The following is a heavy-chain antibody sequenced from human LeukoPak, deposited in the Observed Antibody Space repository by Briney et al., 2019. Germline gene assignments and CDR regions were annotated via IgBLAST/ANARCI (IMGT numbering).Heavy chain of an antibody. CDR1: GYTFTSYY. CDR3: ARAGLRYFDWLPNHMDV. CDR2: INPSGGST. J-gene: IGHJ6*03. V-gene: IGHV1-46*01. D-gene: IGHD3-9*01. Sequence: ASVKVSCKASGYTFTSYYMHWVRQAPGQGLEWMGIINPSGGSTSYAQKFQGRVTMTRDMSTSTAYMELSSLRSEDTAVYYCARAGLRYFDWLPNHMDVWGKGTTVTISS.